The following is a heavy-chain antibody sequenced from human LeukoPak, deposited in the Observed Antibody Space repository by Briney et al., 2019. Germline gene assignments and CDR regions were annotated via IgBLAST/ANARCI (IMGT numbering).Heavy chain of an antibody. Sequence: PGGSLRLSCAASGFTFSNYEMNWVRQAPGKGLEWVSYISGSGSTIYYADSVKGRFTISRDNAKDSLYLQMNGLRAEDTAVYYCARVRSGYSHENYFDYWGQGTRDTVSS. J-gene: IGHJ4*02. CDR1: GFTFSNYE. D-gene: IGHD5-18*01. CDR3: ARVRSGYSHENYFDY. V-gene: IGHV3-48*03. CDR2: ISGSGSTI.